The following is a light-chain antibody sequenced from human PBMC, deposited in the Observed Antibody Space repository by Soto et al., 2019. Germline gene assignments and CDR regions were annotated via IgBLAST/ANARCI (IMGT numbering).Light chain of an antibody. Sequence: QSVRTQPASVSGSPGQSIAISCTGTSSDVGAYNYVSWYQQHPGKAPKLMIYDVNNRPSGVSNRFSGSKSGNTASLTISGLQAEDEADYYCCSYTTSSTYVFGTGTRSPS. CDR3: CSYTTSSTYV. CDR2: DVN. CDR1: SSDVGAYNY. V-gene: IGLV2-14*03. J-gene: IGLJ1*01.